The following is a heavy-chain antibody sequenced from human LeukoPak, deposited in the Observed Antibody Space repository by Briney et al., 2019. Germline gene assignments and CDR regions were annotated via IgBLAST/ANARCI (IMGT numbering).Heavy chain of an antibody. D-gene: IGHD3-22*01. J-gene: IGHJ4*02. CDR1: GFSFTNYW. V-gene: IGHV3-7*01. CDR2: VKEDGTTK. Sequence: GGSLRLSCAASGFSFTNYWMSWVRQAPGKGLEWVANVKEDGTTKQYVDSVKGRFTISRDNAKNTLYLQMNSLRAEDTAVYYCAKAPTAGGYYDSSGYFDYWGQGTLVTVSS. CDR3: AKAPTAGGYYDSSGYFDY.